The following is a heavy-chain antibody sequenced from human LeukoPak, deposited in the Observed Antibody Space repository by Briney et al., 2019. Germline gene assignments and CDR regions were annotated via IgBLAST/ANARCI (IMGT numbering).Heavy chain of an antibody. V-gene: IGHV3-7*01. J-gene: IGHJ5*01. D-gene: IGHD3-10*01. CDR3: AKEGAYPIITYDS. Sequence: GGSLRLSCAASGFTFSSYWMNWVRQAPGKGREWVANIKQGGNEKHYEDSVKGRFSISRDTAKNSLYLQIDSLRAEDTAVYYCAKEGAYPIITYDSWGQGALVTVSS. CDR2: IKQGGNEK. CDR1: GFTFSSYW.